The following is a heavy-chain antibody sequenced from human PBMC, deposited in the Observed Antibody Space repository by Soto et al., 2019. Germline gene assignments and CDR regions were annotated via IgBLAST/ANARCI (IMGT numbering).Heavy chain of an antibody. CDR2: ISYDGSNK. J-gene: IGHJ6*02. D-gene: IGHD6-13*01. CDR1: GFTFSSYG. CDR3: AKDLGGAAAGAYYYYYYGMDV. V-gene: IGHV3-30*18. Sequence: VGSVRLSCAASGFTFSSYGMHWVRQAPGKGLEWVAVISYDGSNKYYADSVKGRFTISRDNSKNTLYLQMNSLRAEDTAVYYCAKDLGGAAAGAYYYYYYGMDVWGQGTTVTVSS.